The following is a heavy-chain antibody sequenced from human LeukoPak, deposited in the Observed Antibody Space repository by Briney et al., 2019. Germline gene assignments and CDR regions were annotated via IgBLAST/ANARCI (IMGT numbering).Heavy chain of an antibody. CDR2: IYHSGST. CDR1: GGTISSSNW. J-gene: IGHJ5*02. D-gene: IGHD2-15*01. V-gene: IGHV4-4*02. Sequence: SGTLSLTCAVSGGTISSSNWWSWVRQPPGKGLEWIGEIYHSGSTNYNPSLKSRVTISVDTSKNQFSLKLSSVTAADTAVYYCASTVVVAATRSFDPWGQGTLVTVSS. CDR3: ASTVVVAATRSFDP.